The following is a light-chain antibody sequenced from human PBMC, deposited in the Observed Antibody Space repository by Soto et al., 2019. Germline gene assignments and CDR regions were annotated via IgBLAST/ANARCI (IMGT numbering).Light chain of an antibody. CDR3: QSYDSSLSGLWV. V-gene: IGLV1-47*02. J-gene: IGLJ3*02. CDR1: SSNIGRDY. CDR2: TNN. Sequence: QSVLTQPPSASGTPGQRVTISCSGSSSNIGRDYVYWFQQLPGTAPKLLIYTNNQRPSGVPDRFSGSKSGTSASLAISGLRSEDEAEYYCQSYDSSLSGLWVFGGGTKLTVL.